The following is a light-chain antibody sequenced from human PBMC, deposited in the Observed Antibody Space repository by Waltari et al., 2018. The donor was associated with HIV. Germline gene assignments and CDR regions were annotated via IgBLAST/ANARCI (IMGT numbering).Light chain of an antibody. J-gene: IGKJ4*01. V-gene: IGKV1-12*01. CDR2: AAS. CDR3: QQAKSFPHT. Sequence: DIQMAQSPSSVSASVGDRVPITCRASQGIQTWLAWYQQRPAKAPTLLVYAASRLQSGVPARFNGSGSGLDFTLTITDFQPDDSAIYYCQQAKSFPHTFGGGTRVEI. CDR1: QGIQTW.